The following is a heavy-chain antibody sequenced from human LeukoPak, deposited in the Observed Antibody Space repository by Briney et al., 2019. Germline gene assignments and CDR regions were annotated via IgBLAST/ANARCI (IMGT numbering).Heavy chain of an antibody. D-gene: IGHD3-22*01. CDR1: GGSISSSSYY. J-gene: IGHJ3*02. V-gene: IGHV4-39*07. Sequence: SETLSLTCTVSGGSISSSSYYWGWIRQPPGKGLEWIGSIYYSGSTYYNPSLKSRVTISVDTSKNQFSLKLSSVTAADTAVYYCARAFYDSSVGDAFDIWGQGTMVTVSS. CDR2: IYYSGST. CDR3: ARAFYDSSVGDAFDI.